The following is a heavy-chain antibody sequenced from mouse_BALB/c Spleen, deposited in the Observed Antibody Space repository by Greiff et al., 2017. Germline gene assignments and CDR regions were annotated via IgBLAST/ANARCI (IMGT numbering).Heavy chain of an antibody. CDR1: GYTFTSYW. J-gene: IGHJ2*01. D-gene: IGHD2-1*01. CDR2: IYPGDGDT. Sequence: QVQLQQSGAELARPGASVKLSCKASGYTFTSYWMQWVKQRPGQGLEWIGAIYPGDGDTRYTQKFKGKATLTADKSSSTAYMQLSSLASEDSAVYYCAREGGYGNYYFDYWGQGTTLTVSS. V-gene: IGHV1-87*01. CDR3: AREGGYGNYYFDY.